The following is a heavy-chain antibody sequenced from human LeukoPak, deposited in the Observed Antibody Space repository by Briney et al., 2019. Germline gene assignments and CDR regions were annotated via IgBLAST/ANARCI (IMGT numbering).Heavy chain of an antibody. Sequence: SVKVSCKASGGTFSSYAISWVRQAPGQGLEWMGGIIPIFGTANYTQKFQGRVTITADESTSTAYMELSSLRSEDTAVYYCARGTRVGNLDYYGMDVWGKGTTVTVSS. V-gene: IGHV1-69*13. J-gene: IGHJ6*04. CDR3: ARGTRVGNLDYYGMDV. CDR1: GGTFSSYA. CDR2: IIPIFGTA. D-gene: IGHD3-16*01.